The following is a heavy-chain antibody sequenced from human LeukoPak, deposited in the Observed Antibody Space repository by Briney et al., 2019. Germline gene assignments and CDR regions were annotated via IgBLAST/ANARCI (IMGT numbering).Heavy chain of an antibody. CDR1: GFTFSSYT. CDR3: AKDRPIAVAGQFDY. J-gene: IGHJ4*02. CDR2: ISGSGGST. V-gene: IGHV3-23*01. Sequence: PGGSLRLSCAASGFTFSSYTMNWVRQAPGKGLEWVSAISGSGGSTYYADSVKGRFTISRDNSKNTLYLQMNSLRAEDTAVYYCAKDRPIAVAGQFDYWGQGTLVTVSS. D-gene: IGHD6-19*01.